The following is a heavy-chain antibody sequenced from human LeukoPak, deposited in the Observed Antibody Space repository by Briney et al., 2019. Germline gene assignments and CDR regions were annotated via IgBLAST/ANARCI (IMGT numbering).Heavy chain of an antibody. CDR2: INHSGST. CDR3: ARGPPLRYFDWSQEYYFDY. V-gene: IGHV4-34*01. D-gene: IGHD3-9*01. J-gene: IGHJ4*02. Sequence: SETLSLTCAVYGGFFSSYYWSWIRQPPGKWLEWLGEINHSGSTNYNPSLKSRVTMSVDTSKNQFSLKLSSVTAADTAVYYCARGPPLRYFDWSQEYYFDYWGQGTLVTVSS. CDR1: GGFFSSYY.